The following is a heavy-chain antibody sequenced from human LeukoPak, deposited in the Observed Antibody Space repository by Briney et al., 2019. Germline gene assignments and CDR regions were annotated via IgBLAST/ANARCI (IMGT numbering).Heavy chain of an antibody. V-gene: IGHV4-30-4*01. CDR3: ASGELNYYDSSGSCLYYGMDV. D-gene: IGHD3-22*01. J-gene: IGHJ6*02. CDR2: IYYNGST. CDR1: GGSINSGDYY. Sequence: SQTLSLTCTVSGGSINSGDYYWSWIRQPPGTGLEWIGYIYYNGSTYYNPSLKSRVTISVDTSKNQFSLKLTSVTAADTAVYYCASGELNYYDSSGSCLYYGMDVWGQGTTVTVSS.